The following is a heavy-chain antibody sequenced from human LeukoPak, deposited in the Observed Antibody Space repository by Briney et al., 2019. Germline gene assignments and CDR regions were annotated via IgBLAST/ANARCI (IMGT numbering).Heavy chain of an antibody. Sequence: GGSLRLSCAASGFTFDDYAMHWVRHAPGKGLEWVSGISWNSGSIGYADSVKGRFTISRDNSKNTLYLQMNSLRAEDTAVYYCAKSWHSGWSVYYGMDVWGQGTTVTVSS. CDR1: GFTFDDYA. CDR3: AKSWHSGWSVYYGMDV. J-gene: IGHJ6*02. V-gene: IGHV3-9*01. D-gene: IGHD6-19*01. CDR2: ISWNSGSI.